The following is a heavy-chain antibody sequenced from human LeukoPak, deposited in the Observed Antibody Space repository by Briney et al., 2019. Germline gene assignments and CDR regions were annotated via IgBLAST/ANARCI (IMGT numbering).Heavy chain of an antibody. CDR2: IIPIFGTA. V-gene: IGHV1-69*13. CDR3: ARDFGAPDSSGLAVYYYNYGMDV. D-gene: IGHD3-22*01. CDR1: GGTFSSYA. J-gene: IGHJ6*02. Sequence: SVKVSCKASGGTFSSYAISWVRQAPGQGLEWMGGIIPIFGTANYAQKFQGRVTITADESTSTAYMELSSLRSEDTAVYYCARDFGAPDSSGLAVYYYNYGMDVWGQGTTVTVSS.